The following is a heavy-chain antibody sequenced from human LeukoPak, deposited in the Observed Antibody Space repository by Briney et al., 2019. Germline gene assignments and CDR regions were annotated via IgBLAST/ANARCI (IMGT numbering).Heavy chain of an antibody. Sequence: PSETLSLTCTVSGGSISSYYWSWIRQPPGKGLEWIGYIYYSGSTNYNPSLKSRVTISVDTSKNQFSLKLSSVTAADTAVYYCARHGFGSGWSVSWFDPWGQGTLVTVSS. V-gene: IGHV4-59*01. CDR2: IYYSGST. J-gene: IGHJ5*02. CDR1: GGSISSYY. D-gene: IGHD6-19*01. CDR3: ARHGFGSGWSVSWFDP.